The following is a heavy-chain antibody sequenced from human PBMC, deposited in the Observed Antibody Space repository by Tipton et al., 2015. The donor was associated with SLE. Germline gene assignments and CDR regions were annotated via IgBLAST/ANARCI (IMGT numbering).Heavy chain of an antibody. CDR2: IFWDGSGK. Sequence: GSLRLSCAASGFTFDDYTMHWVRQAPGKGLEWVSMIFWDGSGKYYADSVKGRFTISRDNSKNSLYLQMNSLTTEDTAFYYCAKDIKTGGFYLDSWGQGTLVTVSS. V-gene: IGHV3-43*01. J-gene: IGHJ4*02. CDR3: AKDIKTGGFYLDS. D-gene: IGHD7-27*01. CDR1: GFTFDDYT.